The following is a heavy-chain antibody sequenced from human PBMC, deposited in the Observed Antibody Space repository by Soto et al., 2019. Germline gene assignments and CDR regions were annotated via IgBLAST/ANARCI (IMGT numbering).Heavy chain of an antibody. Sequence: ASVKVSCKASGGTFSSYAISWVRQAPGQGLEWMGGIIPIFGTANYAQKFQDRVTITADKSTSTAYMELSSLRSEDTAVYYCASLYYYDSSGYYYERPYFDYWGQGTLVTVSS. CDR1: GGTFSSYA. CDR3: ASLYYYDSSGYYYERPYFDY. V-gene: IGHV1-69*06. D-gene: IGHD3-22*01. CDR2: IIPIFGTA. J-gene: IGHJ4*02.